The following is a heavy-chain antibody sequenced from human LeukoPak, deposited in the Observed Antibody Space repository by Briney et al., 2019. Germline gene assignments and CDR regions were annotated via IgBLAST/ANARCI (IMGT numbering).Heavy chain of an antibody. CDR1: GFTFSSYG. V-gene: IGHV3-30*18. CDR2: ISYDGSNK. Sequence: EGSLRLSCAASGFTFSSYGMHWVRQAPGKGLEWVAVISYDGSNKYYADSVKGRFTISRDNSKNTLYLQMNSLRAEDTAVYYCAKGYSGYDWSLVDYWGQGTLVTVSS. D-gene: IGHD5-12*01. CDR3: AKGYSGYDWSLVDY. J-gene: IGHJ4*02.